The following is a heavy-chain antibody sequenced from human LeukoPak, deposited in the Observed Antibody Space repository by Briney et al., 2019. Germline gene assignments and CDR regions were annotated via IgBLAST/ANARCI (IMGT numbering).Heavy chain of an antibody. CDR2: IYYSGST. V-gene: IGHV4-59*01. CDR3: ARSQSYGSGSYLRY. J-gene: IGHJ4*02. CDR1: GGSISSYY. D-gene: IGHD3-10*01. Sequence: SETLSLTCTVSGGSISSYYWSWIRQPPGKGLEWIGYIYYSGSTNYNPSLKSRVTISVDTSKNQFSLKLSSVTAVDTAVYYCARSQSYGSGSYLRYWGQGTLVTVSS.